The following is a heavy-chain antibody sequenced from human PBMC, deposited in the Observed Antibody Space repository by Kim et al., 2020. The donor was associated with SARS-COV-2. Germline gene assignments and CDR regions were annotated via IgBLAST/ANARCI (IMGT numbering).Heavy chain of an antibody. CDR2: INAGSGNT. CDR1: GFTFSDYA. V-gene: IGHV1-3*01. CDR3: ARERFGGSFDY. D-gene: IGHD3-10*01. J-gene: IGHJ4*02. Sequence: ASVKVSCKASGFTFSDYAMYWVRQAPGQRLEWMGWINAGSGNTRYSQKFQRRVTITWDTSASTAYMDLTSLRFEDTAVYYCARERFGGSFDYWGQGTLVT.